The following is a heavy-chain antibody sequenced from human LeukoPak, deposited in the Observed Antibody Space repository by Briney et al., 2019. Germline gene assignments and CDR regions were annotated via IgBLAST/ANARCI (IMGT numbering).Heavy chain of an antibody. V-gene: IGHV4-61*01. D-gene: IGHD1-7*01. CDR3: TREGRGNWNFFGHSNWFDP. CDR2: MYNSGST. CDR1: GGSVSSGSNY. J-gene: IGHJ5*02. Sequence: PSETLSLTCTVSGGSVSSGSNYWSWIRQPPGKGLEWIGCMYNSGSTKYNPSLKSRVTISLDTSKNQLSLKLSSVTAADTAVYYCTREGRGNWNFFGHSNWFDPWGQGTRVTVSS.